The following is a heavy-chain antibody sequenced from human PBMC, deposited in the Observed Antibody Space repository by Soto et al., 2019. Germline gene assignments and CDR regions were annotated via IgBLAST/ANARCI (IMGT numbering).Heavy chain of an antibody. J-gene: IGHJ4*02. Sequence: QVQLVQSGAEVKKPGSSVKVSCKASGGTFSSYTISWVRQAPGQGLEWMGRIIPILGIANYAQKFRGRVTITADKSTSTAYMELSSLRSEDTAVYYCARGGSSWIDYWGQGTLVTVSS. CDR1: GGTFSSYT. CDR2: IIPILGIA. CDR3: ARGGSSWIDY. D-gene: IGHD6-13*01. V-gene: IGHV1-69*02.